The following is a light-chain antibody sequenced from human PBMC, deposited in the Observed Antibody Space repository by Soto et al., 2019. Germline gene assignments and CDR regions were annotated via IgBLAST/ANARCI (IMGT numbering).Light chain of an antibody. V-gene: IGLV2-23*01. CDR1: NSDAGTHNL. J-gene: IGLJ1*01. CDR3: CSYALL. Sequence: QSVLAQPASVSGSPGQSITISCTGTNSDAGTHNLVSWYQQHPGKAPKLIIYEGTKRPSGVSNRFSGSKSGNTASLTISGLQAEDEADYYCCSYALLFGTGTKVTVL. CDR2: EGT.